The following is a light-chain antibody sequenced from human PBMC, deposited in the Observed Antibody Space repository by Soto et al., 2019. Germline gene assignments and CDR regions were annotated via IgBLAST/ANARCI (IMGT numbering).Light chain of an antibody. CDR2: AAS. J-gene: IGKJ4*01. V-gene: IGKV1-27*01. CDR3: QKYNSAALT. Sequence: DIQMTQSPSSLSASLGDRVTITCRASQGISNYLAWYQQKPGKVPKLLIYAASTFQSGLPSRFSGTGSGTDFTLTISSLQPEDVATYYCQKYNSAALTFGGRTKVEIK. CDR1: QGISNY.